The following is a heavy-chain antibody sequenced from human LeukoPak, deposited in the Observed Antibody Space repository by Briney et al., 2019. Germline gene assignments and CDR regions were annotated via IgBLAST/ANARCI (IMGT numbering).Heavy chain of an antibody. V-gene: IGHV4-34*01. CDR3: ARESYYGSGSYYNVFDY. CDR2: INHSGST. J-gene: IGHJ4*02. D-gene: IGHD3-10*01. Sequence: PSETLSLTCAVYGGSFSGYYWSWIRQPPGKGLEWIGEINHSGSTNYNPSLKSRVTISVDTSKNQFSLKLSSVTAADTAVYYCARESYYGSGSYYNVFDYWGQGTLVTVSS. CDR1: GGSFSGYY.